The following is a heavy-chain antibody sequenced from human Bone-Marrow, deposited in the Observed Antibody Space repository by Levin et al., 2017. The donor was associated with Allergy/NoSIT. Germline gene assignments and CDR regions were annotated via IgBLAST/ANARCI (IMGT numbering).Heavy chain of an antibody. Sequence: GESLKISCVASGFTFSDDHMSWIRQAPGKGLEWVSYISSSSSYTKFADSVKGRFTISRDNAKNSLYLQMDSLRAEDTAVYYCARLYYGSGSRHLDYWGQGTLVTVSS. CDR3: ARLYYGSGSRHLDY. CDR1: GFTFSDDH. V-gene: IGHV3-11*06. J-gene: IGHJ4*02. CDR2: ISSSSSYT. D-gene: IGHD3-10*01.